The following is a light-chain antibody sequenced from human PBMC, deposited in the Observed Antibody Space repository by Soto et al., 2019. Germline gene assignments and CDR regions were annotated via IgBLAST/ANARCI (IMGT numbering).Light chain of an antibody. J-gene: IGKJ2*01. V-gene: IGKV3-20*01. CDR2: GAS. Sequence: EIVLTQSPGTLSLSPGERATLSCRASQSVSSSYLAWYQQKPGQAPRLLIYGASSRATGIPDRFSGSGSGTYFTLTISRLEHADFAVCYCQQYGSSPPYTFGQGTKLEIK. CDR1: QSVSSSY. CDR3: QQYGSSPPYT.